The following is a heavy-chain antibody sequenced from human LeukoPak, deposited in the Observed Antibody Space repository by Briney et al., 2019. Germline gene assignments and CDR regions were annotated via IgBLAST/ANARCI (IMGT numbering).Heavy chain of an antibody. CDR1: GFTFRSYS. J-gene: IGHJ4*02. Sequence: GGSLRLSCAASGFTFRSYSMNWVRQAPGKGLEWVSSISRSSSYIYYADSVKGRFIISRDNAKNSLYLQMNSLRAEDTAVYYCATDASDELFISGLYYFDYWGQGTLVTVSS. CDR2: ISRSSSYI. D-gene: IGHD5-12*01. V-gene: IGHV3-21*01. CDR3: ATDASDELFISGLYYFDY.